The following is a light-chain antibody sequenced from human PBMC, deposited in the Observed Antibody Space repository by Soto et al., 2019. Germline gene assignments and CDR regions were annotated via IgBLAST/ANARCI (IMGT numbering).Light chain of an antibody. V-gene: IGKV1-33*01. CDR2: DTS. CDR1: QAISNY. CDR3: QQYDNFPPT. Sequence: DIQMTQSPSSLSASVGDSVTITCQASQAISNYLNWYQQKPGKAPKLLIYDTSNLETGVPSRFSGSGSETDFTFTIDSLQPEDFATYYCQQYDNFPPTFGGGTRVEIK. J-gene: IGKJ4*01.